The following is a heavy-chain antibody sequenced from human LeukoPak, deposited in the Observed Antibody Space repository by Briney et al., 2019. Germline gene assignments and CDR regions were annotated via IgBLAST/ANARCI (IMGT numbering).Heavy chain of an antibody. V-gene: IGHV1-2*02. CDR1: GYTFTGYY. Sequence: ASVKVSCKTSGYTFTGYYMQWVRQAPGQGLEWMGWVNPNSGGTNYAQKFQGRVTMTRDTSISTAYMELSRLRFDDTAVYYCATLLADKPHGDYWGQGTLVTVSS. CDR2: VNPNSGGT. J-gene: IGHJ4*02. D-gene: IGHD1-26*01. CDR3: ATLLADKPHGDY.